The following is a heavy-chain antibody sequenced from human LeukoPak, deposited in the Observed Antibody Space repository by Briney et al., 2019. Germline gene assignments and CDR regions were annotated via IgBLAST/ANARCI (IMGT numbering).Heavy chain of an antibody. CDR1: GYTFTGYY. D-gene: IGHD3-10*01. Sequence: GASVKVSCKASGYTFTGYYMHWVRQAPGQGLEWMGWINPNSGGTHYAQNFQGRVTMTTDTSISTAYMDLSSLRSDDTPIYYCLRGCYGSGSTPPFDHWGHGTLVTVSS. CDR2: INPNSGGT. J-gene: IGHJ5*02. V-gene: IGHV1-2*02. CDR3: LRGCYGSGSTPPFDH.